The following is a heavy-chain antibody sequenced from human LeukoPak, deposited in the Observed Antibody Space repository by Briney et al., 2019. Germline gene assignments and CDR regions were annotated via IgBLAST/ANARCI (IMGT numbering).Heavy chain of an antibody. Sequence: ASVKVSCKAFGYTFTTYGISWVRQAPGQGLEWMGWISAYNGNTNYAQKLQGRVTMTTDTSTSTAYMELRSLRSDDTAVYYCAVKITIFGVVTDYWGQGTLVTVSS. CDR1: GYTFTTYG. V-gene: IGHV1-18*01. D-gene: IGHD3-3*01. J-gene: IGHJ4*02. CDR2: ISAYNGNT. CDR3: AVKITIFGVVTDY.